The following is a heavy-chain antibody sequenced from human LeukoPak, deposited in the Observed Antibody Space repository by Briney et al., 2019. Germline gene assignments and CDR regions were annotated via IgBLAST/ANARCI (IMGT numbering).Heavy chain of an antibody. CDR3: AKNGQSGFSFDP. Sequence: SSENLSLTCAVYGGSFNGYYWSWIRQPPGKGLEWIGEGNHNGGTKYNPSLKSRVTISADSSKNQFSLKLSSVTAADTAVYYCAKNGQSGFSFDPWGQGTLVTVSS. CDR2: GNHNGGT. J-gene: IGHJ5*02. CDR1: GGSFNGYY. V-gene: IGHV4-34*01. D-gene: IGHD1-26*01.